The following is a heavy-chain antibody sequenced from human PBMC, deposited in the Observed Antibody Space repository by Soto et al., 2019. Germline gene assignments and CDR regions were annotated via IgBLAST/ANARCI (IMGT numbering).Heavy chain of an antibody. J-gene: IGHJ4*02. CDR1: GFTFSSYS. V-gene: IGHV3-21*01. CDR2: ISTSSSYK. CDR3: AKFPSCTSSTCLDY. D-gene: IGHD2-8*01. Sequence: GGSLRLSCAASGFTFSSYSMNWVRQAPGKGLEWVSSISTSSSYKYYADTVKGRFTISRDNANNSLYLQMSSLRAEDTAVYYCAKFPSCTSSTCLDYWGRGPLVNVSS.